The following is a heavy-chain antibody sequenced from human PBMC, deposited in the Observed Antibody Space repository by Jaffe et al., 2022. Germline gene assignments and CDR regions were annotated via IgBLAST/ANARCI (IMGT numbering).Heavy chain of an antibody. J-gene: IGHJ6*03. CDR2: IKSKTDGGTT. V-gene: IGHV3-15*01. CDR1: GFTFSNAW. CDR3: TTTGRHLSRKYYYYYMDV. Sequence: EVQLVESGGGLVKPGGSLRLSCAASGFTFSNAWMSWVRQAPGKGLEWVGRIKSKTDGGTTDYAAPVKGRFTISRDDSKNTLYLQMNSLKTEDTAVYYCTTTGRHLSRKYYYYYMDVWGKGTTVTVSS. D-gene: IGHD2-2*01.